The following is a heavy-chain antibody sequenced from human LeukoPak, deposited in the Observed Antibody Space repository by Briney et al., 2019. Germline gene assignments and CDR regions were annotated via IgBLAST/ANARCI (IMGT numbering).Heavy chain of an antibody. D-gene: IGHD3-10*01. CDR2: INHSGST. Sequence: SETLSLTCAVYGGSLSGYYWSWIRQPPGKGLEWIGEINHSGSTNYNPSLKSRVTISVDTSKNQFSLKLSSVTAADTAVYYCARRRGLLWFGTQFDYWGQGTLVTVSS. CDR3: ARRRGLLWFGTQFDY. V-gene: IGHV4-34*01. J-gene: IGHJ4*02. CDR1: GGSLSGYY.